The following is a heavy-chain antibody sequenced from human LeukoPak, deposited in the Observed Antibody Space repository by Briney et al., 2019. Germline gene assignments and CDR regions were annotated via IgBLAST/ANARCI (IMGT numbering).Heavy chain of an antibody. CDR2: IRYDGSNK. V-gene: IGHV3-30*02. CDR3: ARDYGDRTFDD. D-gene: IGHD4-17*01. Sequence: SGGSLRLSCAASGFTFINYGIHWVRKAPGMGLEWAAFIRYDGSNKYYGDSVKGRFTISRDNSKNTVYLQMNSLRGEDTAVYYCARDYGDRTFDDWGQGTLVTVSP. CDR1: GFTFINYG. J-gene: IGHJ4*02.